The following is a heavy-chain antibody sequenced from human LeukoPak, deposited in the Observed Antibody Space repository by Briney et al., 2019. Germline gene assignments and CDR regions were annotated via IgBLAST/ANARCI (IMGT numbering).Heavy chain of an antibody. V-gene: IGHV3-23*01. D-gene: IGHD6-19*01. CDR1: GFTFSTYA. CDR2: ISGSGSST. Sequence: GGSLRLSCAASGFTFSTYAMSWVRQAEGKGQEWVSGISGSGSSTSYGDSVKGRFTISRDNSKNTLYLQMNSLSPEDTAVYYCAKDRDGWSLNWFDPWGQGTLVTVSS. CDR3: AKDRDGWSLNWFDP. J-gene: IGHJ5*02.